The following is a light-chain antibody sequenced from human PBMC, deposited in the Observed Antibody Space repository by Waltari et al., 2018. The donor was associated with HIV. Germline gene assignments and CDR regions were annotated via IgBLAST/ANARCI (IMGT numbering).Light chain of an antibody. CDR3: QQLHTFPLT. J-gene: IGKJ4*01. Sequence: DIQLTQSPSFLSASVGDRVTVACRASQDISDFLAWYQQKQGTAPRLLIYDASTLYRGVPSRFRGSGSGTEFTLTISSRQPEDFASYYCQQLHTFPLTFGGGTKV. CDR2: DAS. CDR1: QDISDF. V-gene: IGKV1-9*01.